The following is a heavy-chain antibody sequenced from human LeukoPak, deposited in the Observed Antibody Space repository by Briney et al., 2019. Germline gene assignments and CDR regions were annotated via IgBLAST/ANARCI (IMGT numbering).Heavy chain of an antibody. J-gene: IGHJ4*02. CDR3: ARHSSVWYYFDY. D-gene: IGHD6-19*01. CDR1: GGSISNYY. V-gene: IGHV4-59*01. Sequence: SETLSLTCTVSGGSISNYYWSWIRQPPGNGLEWIGYIYYSGSTNYNPSLKSRVTISVDTSKNQFSLKLSSVTAADTAVYYCARHSSVWYYFDYWGQGTLVTVSS. CDR2: IYYSGST.